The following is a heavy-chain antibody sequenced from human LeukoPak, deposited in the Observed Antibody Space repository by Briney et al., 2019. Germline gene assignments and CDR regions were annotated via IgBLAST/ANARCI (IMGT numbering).Heavy chain of an antibody. V-gene: IGHV3-23*01. CDR3: ARPHYDVDY. D-gene: IGHD3-22*01. CDR2: ISGTGGSI. CDR1: GFTFSTYA. J-gene: IGHJ4*02. Sequence: GGSLRLSCAASGFTFSTYAMTWVRQAPGKGLEWVSLISGTGGSIYYADSVKGRFTISRDNSKNTLYLQMNSLRAEDTAVYYCARPHYDVDYWGQGTLVTVSS.